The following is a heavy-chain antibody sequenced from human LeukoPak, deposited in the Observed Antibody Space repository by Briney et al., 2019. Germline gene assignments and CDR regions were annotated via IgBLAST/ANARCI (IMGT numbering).Heavy chain of an antibody. Sequence: SETLSLTCAVSGGSISSTNWWRWVRQPPGKVLEWFGEIYHSGSTNYNPSLRSRVTISVDKSKNQFPLQLSSVTAAATAVYYFARVPVIPVADPFDYWGRGTLVTVSS. D-gene: IGHD6-19*01. J-gene: IGHJ4*02. CDR3: ARVPVIPVADPFDY. CDR1: GGSISSTNW. V-gene: IGHV4-4*02. CDR2: IYHSGST.